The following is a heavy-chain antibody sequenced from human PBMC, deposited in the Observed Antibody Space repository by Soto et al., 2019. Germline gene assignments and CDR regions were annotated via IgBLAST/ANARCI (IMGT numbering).Heavy chain of an antibody. Sequence: GGSLRLSCAASGFTFSDYYISWIRQAPGKGLEWVSYISSSGITIYYADSVKGRFTISRDNAKNSLYLQMNSLRAEDTAVYYCARSHHSYGGYAPTFDYFGQGTLVTVSS. CDR2: ISSSGITI. D-gene: IGHD5-12*01. CDR3: ARSHHSYGGYAPTFDY. J-gene: IGHJ4*02. CDR1: GFTFSDYY. V-gene: IGHV3-11*01.